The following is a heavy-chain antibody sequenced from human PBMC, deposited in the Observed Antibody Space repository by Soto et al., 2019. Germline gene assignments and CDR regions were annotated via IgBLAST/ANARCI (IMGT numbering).Heavy chain of an antibody. Sequence: SVKVSCKASGYTFTSYYMHWVRQAPGQGLEWLGIINPSGGSTSYAQKFRGRVTMTRDTSTSTVYMELSSLRSEDTAVYYCARDRGHSSSWDYFDYWGLGTLVTVSS. CDR3: ARDRGHSSSWDYFDY. CDR2: INPSGGST. D-gene: IGHD6-13*01. CDR1: GYTFTSYY. J-gene: IGHJ4*02. V-gene: IGHV1-46*01.